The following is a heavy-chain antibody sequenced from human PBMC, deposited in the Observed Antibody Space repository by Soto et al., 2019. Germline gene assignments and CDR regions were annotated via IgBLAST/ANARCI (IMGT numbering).Heavy chain of an antibody. J-gene: IGHJ5*02. V-gene: IGHV4-59*01. CDR1: GGSISSYY. CDR2: IYYSGST. D-gene: IGHD2-2*01. CDR3: ARGGDIVVVPDAIGNWFDP. Sequence: SETLSLTCTVSGGSISSYYWSWIRQPPGKGLEWIGYIYYSGSTNYNPSLKSRVTISVDTSKNQFSLKLSSVTAADTAVYYCARGGDIVVVPDAIGNWFDPWGQGTLVTVSS.